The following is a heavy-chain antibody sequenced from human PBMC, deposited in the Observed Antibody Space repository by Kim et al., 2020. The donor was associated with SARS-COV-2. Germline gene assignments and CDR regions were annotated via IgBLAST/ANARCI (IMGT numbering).Heavy chain of an antibody. CDR1: GFTFSAYN. D-gene: IGHD2-2*01. J-gene: IGHJ4*02. V-gene: IGHV3-21*01. CDR3: ARGRPAIGYDF. Sequence: GGSLRLSCAASGFTFSAYNMYWVRQAPGRGLEWVSSISSDSTYRNYAASVGGRFTIFRDNGENLLYLQMNSLRAEDTAVYYCARGRPAIGYDFWGQGTL. CDR2: ISSDSTYR.